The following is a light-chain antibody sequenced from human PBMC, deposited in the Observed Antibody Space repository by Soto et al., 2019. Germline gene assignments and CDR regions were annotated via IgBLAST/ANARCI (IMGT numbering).Light chain of an antibody. CDR2: DAS. Sequence: XXMTXXXXXLXXXXGXXVTXXCRASQSISSWLAWYQQKPGKAPKLLIYDASSLESGIPSXFSXXXXXXXXXXTISSLQPDDFATYYCRQYNSYSLTFGGGTKVEXK. J-gene: IGKJ4*01. CDR3: RQYNSYSLT. V-gene: IGKV1-5*01. CDR1: QSISSW.